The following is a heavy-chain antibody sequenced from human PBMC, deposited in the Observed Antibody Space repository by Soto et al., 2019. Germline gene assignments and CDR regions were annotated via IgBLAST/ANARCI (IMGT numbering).Heavy chain of an antibody. CDR3: ARGLYGSGTFYFDY. V-gene: IGHV3-11*01. Sequence: PGGSLRLSCAASGFTFSDYYMSWIRQAPGKELEWISYISSSGGTIYYADSVKGRFTISRDNAKNSLYLQMNSLRADDTAMFYYARGLYGSGTFYFDYWGQGTLVTVSS. CDR1: GFTFSDYY. J-gene: IGHJ4*02. CDR2: ISSSGGTI. D-gene: IGHD3-10*01.